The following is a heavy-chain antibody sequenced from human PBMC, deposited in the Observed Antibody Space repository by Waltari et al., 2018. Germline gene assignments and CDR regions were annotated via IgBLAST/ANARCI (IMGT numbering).Heavy chain of an antibody. D-gene: IGHD3-3*01. V-gene: IGHV3-11*01. Sequence: QVQLVESGGGLVNPGGSLRLSCAASGFSFSAYFMTWIRQAPGKGLEWVAYISSRDDIIYHADSVRGRFTISRDSAKNSLFLQMKGLRAEDTAVYYCARVREQNNDFWNGYSFYFDHWGQGALVTVSS. CDR2: ISSRDDII. CDR1: GFSFSAYF. J-gene: IGHJ4*02. CDR3: ARVREQNNDFWNGYSFYFDH.